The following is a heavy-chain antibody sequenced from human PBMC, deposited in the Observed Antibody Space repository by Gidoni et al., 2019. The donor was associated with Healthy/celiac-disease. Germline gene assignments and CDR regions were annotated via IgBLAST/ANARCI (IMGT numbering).Heavy chain of an antibody. CDR3: ARVPPAAYYDFWSGYFPDV. CDR2: IYTSGRT. CDR1: GGSISSYS. Sequence: QVQLQESGPGLVKPSETLSLTCTVSGGSISSYSWSWIRQPAGKGLEWIGRIYTSGRTNYNPSLKSRVTMSVDTSKKQFALKLSSVTAADTAVYYCARVPPAAYYDFWSGYFPDVWGQGTTVTVSS. J-gene: IGHJ6*02. D-gene: IGHD3-3*01. V-gene: IGHV4-4*07.